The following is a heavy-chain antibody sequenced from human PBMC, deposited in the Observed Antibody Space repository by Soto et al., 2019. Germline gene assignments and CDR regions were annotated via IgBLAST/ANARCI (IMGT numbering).Heavy chain of an antibody. J-gene: IGHJ4*02. V-gene: IGHV4-39*01. CDR3: VSQRTTVPTHAYFDY. CDR1: GGSVTNSSYY. Sequence: PSETLSLTCAVYGGSVTNSSYYWGWIRQSPGKGLEWIGSVYYRGRSYSKSSVKSRVTISVDTSKNRFSLSLNSVTASDTAVYFCVSQRTTVPTHAYFDYWGPGALVTVS. D-gene: IGHD4-17*01. CDR2: VYYRGRS.